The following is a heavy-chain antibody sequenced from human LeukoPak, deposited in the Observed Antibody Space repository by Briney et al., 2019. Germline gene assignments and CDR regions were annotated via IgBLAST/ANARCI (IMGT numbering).Heavy chain of an antibody. CDR2: IHYSGST. V-gene: IGHV4-59*08. CDR3: ARHLASFIVAPTRYFDL. J-gene: IGHJ2*01. D-gene: IGHD3-22*01. Sequence: SETLSLTCTVSGGSISSYYWSWIRQPPGKGLEWIGYIHYSGSTNYNPSLKSRVTISVDTSKNQFSLKLSSVTAADTAVYYCARHLASFIVAPTRYFDLWGRGTLVTVSS. CDR1: GGSISSYY.